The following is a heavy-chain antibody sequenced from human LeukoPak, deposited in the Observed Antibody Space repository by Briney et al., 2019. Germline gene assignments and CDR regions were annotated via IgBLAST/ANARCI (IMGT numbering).Heavy chain of an antibody. J-gene: IGHJ4*02. CDR3: VKGPRLRYLSYFDY. Sequence: PGGSLRLSCAASGFTFSSYGMGWVRQAPGKGLEWVSAISGSGGNTYIADSVKGRFTISRDNSKYTLDLQMNSLRAEDTAVYYCVKGPRLRYLSYFDYWGQGTLVTVSS. CDR1: GFTFSSYG. CDR2: ISGSGGNT. D-gene: IGHD3-9*01. V-gene: IGHV3-23*01.